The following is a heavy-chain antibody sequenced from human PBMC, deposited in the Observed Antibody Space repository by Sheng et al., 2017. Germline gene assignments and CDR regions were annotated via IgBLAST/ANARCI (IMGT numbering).Heavy chain of an antibody. CDR2: ISSNGRTT. Sequence: EVQLVESGGGLVQPGGSLRLSCAASGFTFSSFAMHWVRQVPGKGLEHVSGISSNGRTTYYANSVKGRFTISRDNSKNTLFLQMGSLRAEDMAVYYCARDESSSSWSLDYVGPGERWSTVSS. J-gene: IGHJ4*02. CDR3: ARDESSSSWSLDY. CDR1: GFTFSSFA. V-gene: IGHV3-64*01. D-gene: IGHD6-13*01.